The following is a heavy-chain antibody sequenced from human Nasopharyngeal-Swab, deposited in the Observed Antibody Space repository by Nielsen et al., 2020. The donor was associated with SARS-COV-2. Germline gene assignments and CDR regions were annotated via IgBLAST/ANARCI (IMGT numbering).Heavy chain of an antibody. J-gene: IGHJ3*02. D-gene: IGHD6-19*01. CDR1: GFTFSSYG. Sequence: GESLKISCAAAGFTFSSYGMHWVRQAPGKGREWGTVRGYDGSNKYYADSVKGRFTISRDNSTNTLYLQRNSLRAEDTAVYYWARDTPSGWWGGVSGAFDIWGQGTMVTVSS. CDR3: ARDTPSGWWGGVSGAFDI. CDR2: RGYDGSNK. V-gene: IGHV3-33*01.